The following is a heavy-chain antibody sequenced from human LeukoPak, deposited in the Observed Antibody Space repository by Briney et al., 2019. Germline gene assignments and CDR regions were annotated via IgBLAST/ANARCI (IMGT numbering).Heavy chain of an antibody. CDR2: INHSGST. Sequence: SETLSLTCAVHGGSFSDYYCSWIRQPPGKGLEWLGEINHSGSTNYNPSLKSRVTISVDTSKNQFSLKLSSVTAADTAVYYCARGGNTYYDFWSGYYYPLDYWGQGTLVTVSS. V-gene: IGHV4-34*09. J-gene: IGHJ4*02. CDR3: ARGGNTYYDFWSGYYYPLDY. D-gene: IGHD3-3*01. CDR1: GGSFSDYY.